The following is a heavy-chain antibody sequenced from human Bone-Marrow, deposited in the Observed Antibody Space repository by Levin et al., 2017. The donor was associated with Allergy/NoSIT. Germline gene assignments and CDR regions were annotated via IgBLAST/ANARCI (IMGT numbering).Heavy chain of an antibody. J-gene: IGHJ4*01. CDR2: FDIEDGET. Sequence: ADPLTQLSMHWVRQAPGKGLEWMGGFDIEDGETIYPQNFQGRVTMTEDTSTDTAYMELSSLRSEDTAVYYCAIFGSGYGDSASYFDYWGQGTLVTVSS. D-gene: IGHD3-22*01. CDR1: ADPLTQLS. CDR3: AIFGSGYGDSASYFDY. V-gene: IGHV1-24*01.